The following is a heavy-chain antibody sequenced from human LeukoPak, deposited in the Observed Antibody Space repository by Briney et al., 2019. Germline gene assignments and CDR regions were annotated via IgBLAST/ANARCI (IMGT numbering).Heavy chain of an antibody. V-gene: IGHV4-59*01. CDR2: IFYSGST. Sequence: SGTLSLTCTVSDGSISSYYWSWIRQPPGKGLEWIGYIFYSGSTNYNPSLKSRATISVDTSKNQFSLKLSSVTAADTAVYYCARAYTSWSFDYWGQGTLVTVSS. D-gene: IGHD2-2*02. CDR1: DGSISSYY. CDR3: ARAYTSWSFDY. J-gene: IGHJ4*02.